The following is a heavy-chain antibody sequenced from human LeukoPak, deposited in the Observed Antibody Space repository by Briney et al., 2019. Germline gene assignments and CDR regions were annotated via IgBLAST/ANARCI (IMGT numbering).Heavy chain of an antibody. Sequence: ASVNVSCKASGYTFTSYGISWVRQAPGQGLEWMGWISAYNGNTNYAQKLQGRVTMTTDTSTSTAYMELRSLRSDDTAVYYCARDIDEHYYDSSGSSGYWGQGTLVTVSS. CDR3: ARDIDEHYYDSSGSSGY. CDR2: ISAYNGNT. V-gene: IGHV1-18*01. D-gene: IGHD3-22*01. CDR1: GYTFTSYG. J-gene: IGHJ4*02.